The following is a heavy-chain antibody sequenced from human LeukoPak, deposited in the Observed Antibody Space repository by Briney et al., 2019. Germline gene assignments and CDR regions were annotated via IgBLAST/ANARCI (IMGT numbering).Heavy chain of an antibody. Sequence: PGGSLRLSCAASGFTFSSYAMHWVRQAPGKGLEWVAVMSYDGSNEYYADSVKGRFTIFRDSSKSTLYLQMNSLRAEDTALYYCAREGDYYGSGSYYTSPVDYWGQGTLVTVSS. V-gene: IGHV3-30*04. J-gene: IGHJ4*02. D-gene: IGHD3-10*01. CDR3: AREGDYYGSGSYYTSPVDY. CDR2: MSYDGSNE. CDR1: GFTFSSYA.